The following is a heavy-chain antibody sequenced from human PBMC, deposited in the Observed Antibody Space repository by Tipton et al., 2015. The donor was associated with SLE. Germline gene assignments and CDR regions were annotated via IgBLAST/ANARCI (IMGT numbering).Heavy chain of an antibody. J-gene: IGHJ6*03. Sequence: LKLSCTVSGGSISSGGYYWSWIRQHPGKGLEWIGYIYYSGSTYYNPSLKSRVTISVDTSKNQFSLKLSSVTAADTAVYYCARGYYYYMDVWGKGTTVTVSS. CDR3: ARGYYYYMDV. CDR1: GGSISSGGYY. CDR2: IYYSGST. V-gene: IGHV4-31*03.